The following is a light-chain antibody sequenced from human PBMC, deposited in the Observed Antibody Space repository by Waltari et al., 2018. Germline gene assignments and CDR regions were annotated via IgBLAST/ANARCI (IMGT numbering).Light chain of an antibody. CDR2: DVT. J-gene: IGLJ2*01. Sequence: QSALTQPASVSGSPGQSITISCTGASSDVGSYHLVSWYHQHPGKAPKLLIYDVTQRPSGVSDRFSGSKSGNTASLTISGLQAEDEAEYHCSSYAGSNTVVVFGGGTKVTVL. CDR3: SSYAGSNTVVV. V-gene: IGLV2-23*02. CDR1: SSDVGSYHL.